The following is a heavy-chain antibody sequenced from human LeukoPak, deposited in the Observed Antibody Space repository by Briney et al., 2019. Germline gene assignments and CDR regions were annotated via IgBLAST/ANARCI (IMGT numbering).Heavy chain of an antibody. Sequence: GASVTVSCTVSRFPFTSYAMHWVRQAPGQRLEWMGWIHLGNGNTEYSEKFQGRVTITRDTPATTTYMEVSSLRSEDTAVYYCARVDGSGPNAPHDFWGQGSLVTVSS. V-gene: IGHV1-3*01. CDR1: RFPFTSYA. CDR2: IHLGNGNT. D-gene: IGHD3-10*01. CDR3: ARVDGSGPNAPHDF. J-gene: IGHJ4*02.